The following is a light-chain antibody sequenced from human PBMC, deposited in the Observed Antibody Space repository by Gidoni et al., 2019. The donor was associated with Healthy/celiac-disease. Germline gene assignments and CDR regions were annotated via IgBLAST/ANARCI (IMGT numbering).Light chain of an antibody. CDR3: CSYAGSYTLV. CDR1: SSAVGGYNY. CDR2: DVS. Sequence: QSALTQPRPVSGSPGQSVTISCTGTSSAVGGYNYVSWYQQHPGKATKLMIYDVSKRPSGVPDRFSGSKSGNTASLTISGLQAEDEADYYCCSYAGSYTLVFGGGTKLTVL. V-gene: IGLV2-11*01. J-gene: IGLJ2*01.